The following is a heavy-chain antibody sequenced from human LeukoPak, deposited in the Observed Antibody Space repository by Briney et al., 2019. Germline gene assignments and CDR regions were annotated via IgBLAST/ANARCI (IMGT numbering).Heavy chain of an antibody. D-gene: IGHD3-22*01. Sequence: GGSLRLSCAASGFTFSSYAMHWVRQAPGKGLEWVAVISYDGSNKYYADSVKGRFTISRDNSKNTLYLQMNSLRAEDTAVYYCAKCHYYDSSGYYYGMDVWGQGTTVTVSS. CDR1: GFTFSSYA. CDR3: AKCHYYDSSGYYYGMDV. J-gene: IGHJ6*02. CDR2: ISYDGSNK. V-gene: IGHV3-30-3*02.